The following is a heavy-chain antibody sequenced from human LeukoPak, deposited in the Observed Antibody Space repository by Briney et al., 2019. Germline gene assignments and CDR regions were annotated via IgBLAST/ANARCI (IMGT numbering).Heavy chain of an antibody. Sequence: GASVKVSCKASGGTFSSYAISWVRQAPGQGLEWMGGIIPILGIANYAQKFQGRVTIIADKSTSTAYMELSSLRSEDTAVYYCARDSYDSSGYYFPVFDYWGQGTQVTVSS. V-gene: IGHV1-69*10. CDR3: ARDSYDSSGYYFPVFDY. J-gene: IGHJ4*02. CDR1: GGTFSSYA. D-gene: IGHD3-22*01. CDR2: IIPILGIA.